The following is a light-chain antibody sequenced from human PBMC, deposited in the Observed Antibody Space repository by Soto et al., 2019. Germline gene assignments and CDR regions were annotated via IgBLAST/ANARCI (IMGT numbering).Light chain of an antibody. CDR1: QSVSSSY. CDR3: QQRSNWPLLT. Sequence: EIVLTQSPGTLSLSPGERATLSCRSSQSVSSSYLAWYQQKPGQAPRLLIYDASNRATGTPARFSGSGSGTDFTLTISSLEPEDFAVYYCQQRSNWPLLTLGGGTKVDIK. V-gene: IGKV3-11*01. J-gene: IGKJ4*01. CDR2: DAS.